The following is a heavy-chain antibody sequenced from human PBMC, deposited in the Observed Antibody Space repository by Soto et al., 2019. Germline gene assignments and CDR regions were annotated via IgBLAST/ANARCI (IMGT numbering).Heavy chain of an antibody. CDR2: ISDDGSNK. V-gene: IGHV3-30*18. J-gene: IGHJ4*02. CDR1: GFTFSSYG. Sequence: QVQLVESGGGVVQPGRSLRLSCAASGFTFSSYGMHWVRQAPGKGLEWVAVISDDGSNKYYADSLKGRFTISRDNSKNPLYLQMNSLRAEDTAVYYCAKEWVYATSGWSFDYWGQGTLVTVSS. D-gene: IGHD3-22*01. CDR3: AKEWVYATSGWSFDY.